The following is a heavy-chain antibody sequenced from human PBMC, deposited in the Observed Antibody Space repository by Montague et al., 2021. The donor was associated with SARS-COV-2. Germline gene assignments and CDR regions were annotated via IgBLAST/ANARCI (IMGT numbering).Heavy chain of an antibody. Sequence: PALVKPTQTLTLTCTFSGFSLSTSGMCVSWIRQPPGKALEWLALIDWDDDKYYSTSLKTRLTISKDTSKNQVFLTMTNMYPVDTATYYCARIRDYDILTGSYSGFDYWGQGTLVTVSS. D-gene: IGHD3-9*01. J-gene: IGHJ4*02. V-gene: IGHV2-70*01. CDR2: IDWDDDK. CDR1: GFSLSTSGMC. CDR3: ARIRDYDILTGSYSGFDY.